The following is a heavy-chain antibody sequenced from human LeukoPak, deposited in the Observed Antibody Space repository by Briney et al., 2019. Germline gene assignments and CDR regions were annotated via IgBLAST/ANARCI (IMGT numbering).Heavy chain of an antibody. CDR2: INHSGST. Sequence: SETLSLTCAVYGGSFSAYYWSWIRQPPGKGLEWIGEINHSGSTNYNPSLKSRVTISIDTSRNQFSLEMSSVTAADTAVYYCARGRGARSSRWYNWFDPWGQGTLVTVSS. CDR1: GGSFSAYY. D-gene: IGHD6-13*01. CDR3: ARGRGARSSRWYNWFDP. J-gene: IGHJ5*02. V-gene: IGHV4-34*01.